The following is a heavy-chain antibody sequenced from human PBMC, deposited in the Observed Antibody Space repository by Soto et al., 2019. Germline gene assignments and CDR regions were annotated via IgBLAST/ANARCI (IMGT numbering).Heavy chain of an antibody. CDR1: GCSMSSYY. Sequence: SETLSLTCTFSGCSMSSYYWSLIRQPPGKGLEWIGFIYYAGSTKYNPSLNSRVTISVDTSKNQFSLKVTSVTAADTAVYYCKRAVVVNHFEYWGQGTLVTVSS. CDR3: KRAVVVNHFEY. V-gene: IGHV4-59*08. J-gene: IGHJ4*02. D-gene: IGHD3-22*01. CDR2: IYYAGST.